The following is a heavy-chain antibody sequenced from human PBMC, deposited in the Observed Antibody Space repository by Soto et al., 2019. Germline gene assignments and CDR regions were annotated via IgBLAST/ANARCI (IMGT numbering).Heavy chain of an antibody. Sequence: SVKVSCKASGGTFSSYAMHWVRQAPGQRLEWMGWINAGNGNTKYSQKFQGRVTITRDTSASTAYMELSSLRSEDTAVYYCARSIVVVTALDYWGQGTLVTVSS. D-gene: IGHD2-21*02. CDR2: INAGNGNT. CDR1: GGTFSSYA. V-gene: IGHV1-3*01. CDR3: ARSIVVVTALDY. J-gene: IGHJ4*02.